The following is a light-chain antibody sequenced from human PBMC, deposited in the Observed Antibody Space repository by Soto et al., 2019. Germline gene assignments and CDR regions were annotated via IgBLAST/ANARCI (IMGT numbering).Light chain of an antibody. J-gene: IGKJ1*01. CDR3: QQFYRYPWT. Sequence: DIQMTQSPSTLSASVGDRVTITCRATQSVDTCLAWYQQKPGKAPHLLIYKTSSLETGVPSRFSGSRSVTEFTLTISSLQRDDFATYYCQQFYRYPWTFGQGTKVEIK. CDR1: QSVDTC. CDR2: KTS. V-gene: IGKV1-5*03.